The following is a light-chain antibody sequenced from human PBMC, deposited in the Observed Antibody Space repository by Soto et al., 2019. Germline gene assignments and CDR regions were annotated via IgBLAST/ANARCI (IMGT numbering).Light chain of an antibody. CDR1: QSISSY. Sequence: DIQMTQSPSSLSASVGDRVTITCRASQSISSYLNWYQHKPGKAPKLLIYAASSLQTGVPSRFSGSRSGTDFALTISSLQREDFATYYCQQTDTFPRTFGQGTK. CDR3: QQTDTFPRT. CDR2: AAS. V-gene: IGKV1-39*01. J-gene: IGKJ1*01.